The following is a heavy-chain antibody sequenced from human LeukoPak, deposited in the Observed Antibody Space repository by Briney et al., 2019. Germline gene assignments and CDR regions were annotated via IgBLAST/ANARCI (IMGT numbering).Heavy chain of an antibody. V-gene: IGHV1-46*01. CDR1: GYTFTIYY. CDR3: ARESSSTLYGMDV. J-gene: IGHJ6*02. Sequence: ASVKLSCKASGYTFTIYYMHWVRQAPGQGLGWMGIINPSGGSTSYAQKFQGRVTMTRDTATSTVYMELSSLRSEDTAVYYCARESSSTLYGMDVWGQGTTVTVSS. D-gene: IGHD2-2*01. CDR2: INPSGGST.